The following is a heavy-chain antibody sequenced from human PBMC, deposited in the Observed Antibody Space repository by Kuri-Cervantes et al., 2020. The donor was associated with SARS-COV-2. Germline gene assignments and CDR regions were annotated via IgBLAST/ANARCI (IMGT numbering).Heavy chain of an antibody. CDR1: GLPFSDNA. Sequence: GESLKISCVASGLPFSDNAMSWFRQTPGKGLEWLSYISASGGTTFYADSVKGRFTISRDNSKNTLYLQMNSLRAEDTAVYYCAKSVAGPFDYWGQGTLVTVSS. V-gene: IGHV3-23*01. CDR3: AKSVAGPFDY. CDR2: ISASGGTT. J-gene: IGHJ4*02. D-gene: IGHD6-19*01.